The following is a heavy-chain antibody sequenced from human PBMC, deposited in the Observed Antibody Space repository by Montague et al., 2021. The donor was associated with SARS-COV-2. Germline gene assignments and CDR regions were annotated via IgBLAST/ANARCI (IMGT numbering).Heavy chain of an antibody. Sequence: SETLSLTCAVSGGSLSGYYWSWIRQPPGEGLEWIAEISHSGSTNYNPSLKSRVTISVDTSKNQFSLKLSSATAADTAVYYCARVPYWLPFVPRYYGMDVWGQGTPVTVSS. V-gene: IGHV4-34*01. J-gene: IGHJ6*02. CDR2: ISHSGST. D-gene: IGHD2-8*01. CDR1: GGSLSGYY. CDR3: ARVPYWLPFVPRYYGMDV.